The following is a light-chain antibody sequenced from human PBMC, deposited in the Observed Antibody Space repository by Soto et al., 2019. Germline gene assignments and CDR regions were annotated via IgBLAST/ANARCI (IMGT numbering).Light chain of an antibody. CDR2: GAP. J-gene: IGKJ1*01. Sequence: ERVLPRSPATLSWSPREIVTLSFRASQGVDISIASYQWNPGQAPGLLIYGAPTRATDMRGTFSGRGSGPEFTLTISSMRPEDFGVYYCQQYRSWHGTFGQGTKVDIK. CDR3: QQYRSWHGT. CDR1: QGVDIS. V-gene: IGKV3-15*01.